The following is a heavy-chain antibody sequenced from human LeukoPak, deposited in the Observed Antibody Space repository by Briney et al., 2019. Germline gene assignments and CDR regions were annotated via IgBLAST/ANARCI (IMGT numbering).Heavy chain of an antibody. J-gene: IGHJ3*02. CDR3: ARDKYYDSSGSQGGDAFDI. CDR1: GFTFDDYG. CDR2: INWNGGSK. Sequence: GGSLRLSCAASGFTFDDYGMSWVRQAPGKGLEWVSGINWNGGSKGYADSVKGRFTISRDNAKKSLYLQMNSLRAEDTALYYCARDKYYDSSGSQGGDAFDIWGQGTMVTVSS. D-gene: IGHD3-22*01. V-gene: IGHV3-20*04.